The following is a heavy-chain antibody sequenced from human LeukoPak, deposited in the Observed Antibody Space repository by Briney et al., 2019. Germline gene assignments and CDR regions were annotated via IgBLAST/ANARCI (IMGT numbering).Heavy chain of an antibody. D-gene: IGHD2-21*01. J-gene: IGHJ4*02. Sequence: PGGSLRLSCAASGFTFSSYGMHWVRQAPGKGLEWVAVISYDGSNEYYADSVKGRFTISRDNSKNTLYLQMSSLRAEDTAVYYCAKEHNRGLPDYWGQGTPVTVPS. V-gene: IGHV3-30*18. CDR1: GFTFSSYG. CDR2: ISYDGSNE. CDR3: AKEHNRGLPDY.